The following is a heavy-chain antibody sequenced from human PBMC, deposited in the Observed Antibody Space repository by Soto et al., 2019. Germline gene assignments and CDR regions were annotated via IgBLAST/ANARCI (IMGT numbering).Heavy chain of an antibody. CDR2: ISGSGGST. Sequence: GGSRRLSCAASGFTFSSYAMSWVRQAPGKGLEWVSAISGSGGSTYYADSVKGRFTISRDNSKNTLYLQMNSLRAEDTAVYYCAKDEYTSGWYISYLFDSWGQGTLVTVSS. V-gene: IGHV3-23*01. D-gene: IGHD6-19*01. CDR1: GFTFSSYA. CDR3: AKDEYTSGWYISYLFDS. J-gene: IGHJ4*02.